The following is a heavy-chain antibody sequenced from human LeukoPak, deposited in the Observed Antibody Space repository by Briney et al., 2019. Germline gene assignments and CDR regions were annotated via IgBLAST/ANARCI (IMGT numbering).Heavy chain of an antibody. CDR3: ARVQWLADFDY. CDR1: GFTFSIYA. D-gene: IGHD6-19*01. Sequence: GGSLRPSCAASGFTFSIYAMHWVRQAPGKGLEWVAVISYDGSDKYYADSVKGRFTISRDNSKNTPYLQMNSLRAEDTAVYYCARVQWLADFDYWGQGTLVTVSS. J-gene: IGHJ4*02. V-gene: IGHV3-30*14. CDR2: ISYDGSDK.